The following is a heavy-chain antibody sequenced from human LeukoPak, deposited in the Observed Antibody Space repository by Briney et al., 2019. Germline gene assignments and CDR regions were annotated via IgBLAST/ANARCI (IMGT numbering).Heavy chain of an antibody. CDR2: IGGSGSPT. V-gene: IGHV3-23*01. D-gene: IGHD6-25*01. CDR1: GFTFSTYG. CDR3: AKAAPYYFDY. Sequence: GSLRLSCAASGFTFSTYGMSWVRQTPGKGLEWLSAIGGSGSPTYYADSVKARFTISRDNSKNTLSLQMNSLRAEDTAIYYCAKAAPYYFDYWGQGTLVTVSS. J-gene: IGHJ4*02.